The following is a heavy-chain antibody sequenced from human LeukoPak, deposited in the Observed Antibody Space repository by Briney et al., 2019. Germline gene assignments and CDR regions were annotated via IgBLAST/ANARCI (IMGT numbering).Heavy chain of an antibody. CDR2: INPNSGGT. J-gene: IGHJ4*02. CDR3: ARDSRGPHDY. D-gene: IGHD1-26*01. CDR1: GYTFTGYY. Sequence: ASVKVSCKASGYTFTGYYMHWVRQAPGQGLEWMGWINPNSGGTNYAQNFQGRVTMTRDTSTNTAYMELSSLRSDDTAVYYCARDSRGPHDYWGQGTLVTVSS. V-gene: IGHV1-2*02.